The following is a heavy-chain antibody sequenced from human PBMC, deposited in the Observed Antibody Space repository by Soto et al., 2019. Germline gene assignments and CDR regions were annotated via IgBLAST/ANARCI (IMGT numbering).Heavy chain of an antibody. Sequence: ASVKVSCKASGYTFTNYAVHWVRQAPGQRLEWMGWINAGSGNTRFSQNLQGRVTITRDTSARTVYMELSSLRSEDTAVYYCARGHLAVVPVASWFYYGMDVWGQGTTVTVSS. J-gene: IGHJ6*02. CDR1: GYTFTNYA. CDR2: INAGSGNT. D-gene: IGHD2-2*01. V-gene: IGHV1-3*01. CDR3: ARGHLAVVPVASWFYYGMDV.